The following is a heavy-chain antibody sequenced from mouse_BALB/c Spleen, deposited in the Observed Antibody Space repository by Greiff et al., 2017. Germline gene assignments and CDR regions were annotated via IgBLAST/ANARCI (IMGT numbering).Heavy chain of an antibody. Sequence: VQLQQSGAELVRPGTSVKVSCKASGYAFTNYLIEWVKQRPGQGLEWIGVINPGSGGTNYNEKFKGKATLTADKSSSTAYMQLSSLTSDDSAVYFCARFFDYWGQGTTLTVSS. J-gene: IGHJ2*01. CDR2: INPGSGGT. CDR3: ARFFDY. V-gene: IGHV1-54*01. CDR1: GYAFTNYL.